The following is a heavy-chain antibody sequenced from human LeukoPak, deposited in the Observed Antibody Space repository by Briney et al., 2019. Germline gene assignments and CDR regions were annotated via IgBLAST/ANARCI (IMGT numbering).Heavy chain of an antibody. V-gene: IGHV4-39*07. D-gene: IGHD4-17*01. J-gene: IGHJ4*02. Sequence: SETLSLTCTVSGGSISDYYWHWIRQLPGKGLEWLGSIYYSGSTYYNPPLKSRVTISVDTSKNQFSLKLSSVTAADTAVYYCAREEYGDYVHYFDYWGQGTLVTVSS. CDR1: GGSISDYY. CDR3: AREEYGDYVHYFDY. CDR2: IYYSGST.